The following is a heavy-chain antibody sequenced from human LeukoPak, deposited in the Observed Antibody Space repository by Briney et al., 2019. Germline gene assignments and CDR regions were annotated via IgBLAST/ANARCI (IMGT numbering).Heavy chain of an antibody. Sequence: GESLKISCKGSGYSFTSYWIGWVRQMPGKGLEWMGIIYPGDSDTRYSSSFQGQVTISADKSISTAYLQWSSLKASDTAMYYCARQRGLGNYPPYGMDVWGQGTTVTVSS. CDR1: GYSFTSYW. CDR2: IYPGDSDT. CDR3: ARQRGLGNYPPYGMDV. V-gene: IGHV5-51*01. D-gene: IGHD7-27*01. J-gene: IGHJ6*02.